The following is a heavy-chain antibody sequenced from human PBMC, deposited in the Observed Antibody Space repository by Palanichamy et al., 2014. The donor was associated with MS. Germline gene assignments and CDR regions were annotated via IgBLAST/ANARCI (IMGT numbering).Heavy chain of an antibody. CDR3: AKSLGYSTTWYL. D-gene: IGHD6-13*01. V-gene: IGHV5-10-1*03. CDR1: GHSFTSYW. J-gene: IGHJ5*02. CDR2: IGPSDSYA. Sequence: EVQLVQSGAEVKKPGESLRISCKDSGHSFTSYWITWVRQMPGKGLEWMGRIGPSDSYANYSPSFQGHVTISADKSISTAYLQWSSLKASDTAIYYCAKSLGYSTTWYLWGQGTLVTVSS.